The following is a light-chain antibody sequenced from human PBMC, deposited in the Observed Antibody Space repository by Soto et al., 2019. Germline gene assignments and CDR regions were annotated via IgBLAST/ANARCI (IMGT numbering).Light chain of an antibody. CDR2: DAS. CDR3: QQYNDYSWT. CDR1: QSISSW. J-gene: IGKJ1*01. V-gene: IGKV1-5*01. Sequence: DSQMNQSPSTLSASVGDRVTITCRASQSISSWLAWYQQKPGKAPKLLIYDASSLESGVPSRFSGSGSGTEFTLTISSLQPDDVAIYYCQQYNDYSWTFGQGTKVDI.